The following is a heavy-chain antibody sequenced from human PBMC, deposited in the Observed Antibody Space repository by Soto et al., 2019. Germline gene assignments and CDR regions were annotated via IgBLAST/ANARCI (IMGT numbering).Heavy chain of an antibody. CDR2: MSGSGENT. CDR1: GFTFSNCA. D-gene: IGHD3-9*01. Sequence: LRLSCAASGFTFSNCAMSWVRQAPGKGLEWVSSMSGSGENTYYADSVRGRFTISRDNSKNTLYLQMNSLRAEDTAVYYCAKGGGYYDILTGYYAGDAFDIWGQGTMVTVSS. J-gene: IGHJ3*02. V-gene: IGHV3-23*01. CDR3: AKGGGYYDILTGYYAGDAFDI.